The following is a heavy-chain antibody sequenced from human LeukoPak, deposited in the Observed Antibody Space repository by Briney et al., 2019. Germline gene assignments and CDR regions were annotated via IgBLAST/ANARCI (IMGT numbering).Heavy chain of an antibody. D-gene: IGHD3-10*01. J-gene: IGHJ6*03. CDR1: GFTFSNDA. V-gene: IGHV3-23*01. CDR3: AKFQVAAITMVRAFRRGMDV. Sequence: GGSLRLSCAASGFTFSNDAMSWVRQAPGKGLEWVSGLSGSGTDTYYADSVRGRLTISRDNSKNTLYLQMNSLRAEDTAVYYCAKFQVAAITMVRAFRRGMDVWGKGTTVTVSS. CDR2: LSGSGTDT.